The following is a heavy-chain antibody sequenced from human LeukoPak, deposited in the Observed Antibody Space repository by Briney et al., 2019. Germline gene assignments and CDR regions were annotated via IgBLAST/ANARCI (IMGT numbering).Heavy chain of an antibody. CDR2: IKQDGSEK. Sequence: GGSLRLSCAAPGFTFSSYWMNWVRQAPGKGLEWVANIKQDGSEKYYVDSVKGRFTISRDDAKSSLYLQMNSLRVEDTAVYYCATSRTLDHWGQGTLVTVSS. V-gene: IGHV3-7*05. CDR3: ATSRTLDH. CDR1: GFTFSSYW. J-gene: IGHJ4*02.